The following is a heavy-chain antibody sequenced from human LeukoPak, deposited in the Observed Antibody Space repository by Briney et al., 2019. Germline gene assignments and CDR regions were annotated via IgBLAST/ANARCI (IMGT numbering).Heavy chain of an antibody. J-gene: IGHJ4*02. CDR1: GFIFSRYN. V-gene: IGHV3-48*01. CDR3: ARLREIPVFGVVTKSTSYFDY. D-gene: IGHD3-3*01. CDR2: ISSSSSTI. Sequence: GGSLTLSCTASGFIFSRYNMNWARQALGKALAWASYISSSSSTIYYTDSVKDRFTISRDNAKNSLYLQMNSLRAEDTAVYYCARLREIPVFGVVTKSTSYFDYWGQGTLVTVSS.